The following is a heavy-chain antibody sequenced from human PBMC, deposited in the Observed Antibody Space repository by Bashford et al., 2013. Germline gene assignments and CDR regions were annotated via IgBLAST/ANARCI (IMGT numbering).Heavy chain of an antibody. CDR2: IIPIFGTP. Sequence: SVKVSCKASGGAFSNYAITWVRQAPGQGLEWMGGIIPIFGTPHYAQKFQGRVTITADESSTTVYMEMSSLRSEDTAVYYCARVKTPMVIRYYAMDVWAQGTTVTVSS. V-gene: IGHV1-69*13. J-gene: IGHJ6*02. D-gene: IGHD5-18*01. CDR3: ARVKTPMVIRYYAMDV. CDR1: GGAFSNYA.